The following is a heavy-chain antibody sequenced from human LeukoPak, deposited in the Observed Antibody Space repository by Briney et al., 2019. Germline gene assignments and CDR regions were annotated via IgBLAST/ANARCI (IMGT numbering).Heavy chain of an antibody. CDR2: IKQDGSEK. D-gene: IGHD6-6*01. V-gene: IGHV3-7*01. CDR3: ARDRQGRAARGFRYYYYYMDV. CDR1: GFTFSSYW. Sequence: GGSLRLSCAASGFTFSSYWMSWVRQAPGKGLEWVANIKQDGSEKYYVDSVKGRFTIPRDNAKNSLYLQMNSLRAEDTAVYYCARDRQGRAARGFRYYYYYMDVWGKGTTVTVSS. J-gene: IGHJ6*03.